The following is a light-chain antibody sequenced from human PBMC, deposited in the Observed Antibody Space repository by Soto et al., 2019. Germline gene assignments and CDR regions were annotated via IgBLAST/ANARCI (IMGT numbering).Light chain of an antibody. CDR2: GAS. CDR1: QTVSNNY. V-gene: IGKV3-20*01. Sequence: EIVLTQSPGTLSLSPGERATLSCKASQTVSNNYLAWYQQKPGQAPRLLIYGASSRATGITDRFSGSGSGTDFTLTISRLEPDDFAVYYCQLYGRFFTFGGGTKV. J-gene: IGKJ4*01. CDR3: QLYGRFFT.